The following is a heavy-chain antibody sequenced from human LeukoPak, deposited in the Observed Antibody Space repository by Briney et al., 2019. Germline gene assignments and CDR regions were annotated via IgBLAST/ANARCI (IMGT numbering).Heavy chain of an antibody. D-gene: IGHD3-9*01. CDR1: GGSIKSFY. J-gene: IGHJ6*02. CDR3: ARGRYDNLTGHLARLDV. CDR2: VFSRGTT. Sequence: SETLSLTCTVCGGSIKSFYWSWIRQPAGKGLEWVGRVFSRGTTNYNPSLKSRVTVSLDTSKNQFSLKLSSVTAADTAVYYCARGRYDNLTGHLARLDVWGQGTTVIVSS. V-gene: IGHV4-4*07.